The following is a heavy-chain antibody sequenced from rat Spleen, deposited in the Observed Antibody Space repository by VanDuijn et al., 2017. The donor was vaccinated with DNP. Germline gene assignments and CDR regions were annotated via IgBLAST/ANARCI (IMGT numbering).Heavy chain of an antibody. D-gene: IGHD4-6*01. CDR2: ISYSGST. V-gene: IGHV3-1*01. Sequence: EVQLQESGPGLVKPSQSLSLTCSVTGYSITSNYWGWIRKFPGNKMEWIGYISYSGSTSYNPSLKSRISITRDTSKNQSILQLNSLTTEATATYYCGRGGGGIWFAYWGQGVMVTVSS. CDR1: GYSITSNY. J-gene: IGHJ2*01. CDR3: GRGGGGIWFAY.